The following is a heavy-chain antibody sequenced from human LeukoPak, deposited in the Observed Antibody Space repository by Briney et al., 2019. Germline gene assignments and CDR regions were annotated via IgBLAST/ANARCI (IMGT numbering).Heavy chain of an antibody. CDR3: ARAPGGMDV. Sequence: LSLTCTVSGGSISSYYWSWIRQAPGKGLEWVSYISSSGSTIYYADSVKGRFTISRDNAKNSLYLQMNSLRAEDTAVYYCARAPGGMDVWGQGTTVTVSS. V-gene: IGHV3-11*01. CDR2: ISSSGSTI. J-gene: IGHJ6*02. CDR1: GGSISSYY.